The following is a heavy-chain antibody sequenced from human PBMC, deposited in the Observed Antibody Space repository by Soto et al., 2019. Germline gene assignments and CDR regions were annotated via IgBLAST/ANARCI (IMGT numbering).Heavy chain of an antibody. Sequence: ASVKVSCKASGYTFTNYYMHWVRQAPGQGLEWMGMINPSGGTTAYAQKFQGRVTMTRDTSTSTVYMELSSLRSEDTAVYYCARALEMLVPHMDVWGQGTTVTVSS. CDR1: GYTFTNYY. CDR3: ARALEMLVPHMDV. CDR2: INPSGGTT. J-gene: IGHJ6*02. D-gene: IGHD3-10*02. V-gene: IGHV1-46*01.